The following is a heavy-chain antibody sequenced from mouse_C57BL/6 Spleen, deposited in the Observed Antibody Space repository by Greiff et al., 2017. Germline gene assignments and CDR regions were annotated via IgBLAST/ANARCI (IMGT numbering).Heavy chain of an antibody. CDR1: GYTFTDYY. Sequence: EVKLQQSGPELVKPGASVKISCKASGYTFTDYYMNWVKQSHGKSLEWIGDINPNNGGTSYNQKFKGKATLTVDKSSSTAYMELRSLTSEDSAVYYCASNDWAFAYWGQGTLVTVSA. CDR2: INPNNGGT. D-gene: IGHD4-1*01. V-gene: IGHV1-26*01. CDR3: ASNDWAFAY. J-gene: IGHJ3*01.